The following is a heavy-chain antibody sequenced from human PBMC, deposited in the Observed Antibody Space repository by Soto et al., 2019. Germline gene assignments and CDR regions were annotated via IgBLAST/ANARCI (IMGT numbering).Heavy chain of an antibody. V-gene: IGHV1-46*01. Sequence: QVQLVQSGAEVKKPGASVKVSCKASGYTFTSYYMHWVRQAPGQGLEWMGIINPSGGSTSYAQKFKGRVTMTRDTSTSTVYMELSSLRSEDTAVYYCARDAISDYYDSSGYGADRDAFDIWGQGTMVTVSS. J-gene: IGHJ3*02. D-gene: IGHD3-22*01. CDR2: INPSGGST. CDR1: GYTFTSYY. CDR3: ARDAISDYYDSSGYGADRDAFDI.